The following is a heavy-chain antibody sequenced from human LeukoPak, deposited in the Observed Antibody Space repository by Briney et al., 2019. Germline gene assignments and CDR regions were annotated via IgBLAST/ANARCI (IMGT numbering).Heavy chain of an antibody. CDR3: ANLYSSSWYYFDY. J-gene: IGHJ4*02. CDR2: IRQDGSAK. V-gene: IGHV3-7*01. D-gene: IGHD6-13*01. CDR1: GFTFSNYW. Sequence: PGGSLRLSCAASGFTFSNYWMTWVRQAPGKGLEWVANIRQDGSAKNYVDSVKGRFTISRDNSKNTLYLQMNSLRAEDTAVYYCANLYSSSWYYFDYWGQGTLVTVSS.